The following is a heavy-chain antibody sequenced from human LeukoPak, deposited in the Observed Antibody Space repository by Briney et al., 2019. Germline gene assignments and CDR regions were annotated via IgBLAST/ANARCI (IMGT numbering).Heavy chain of an antibody. V-gene: IGHV3-30*18. D-gene: IGHD4-17*01. CDR3: AKRGDYGWYFDL. CDR2: VSYDGSNK. CDR1: GFTFSSYA. J-gene: IGHJ2*01. Sequence: GRSLRLSCAASGFTFSSYAMNWVRQAPGKGLEWVAVVSYDGSNKYYADSVKGRFTISRDNSKNTLYLQMNSLRAEDTAVYYCAKRGDYGWYFDLWGRGTLVTVSS.